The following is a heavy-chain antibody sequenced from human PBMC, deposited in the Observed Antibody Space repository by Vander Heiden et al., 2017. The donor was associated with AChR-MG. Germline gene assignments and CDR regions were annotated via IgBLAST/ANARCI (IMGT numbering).Heavy chain of an antibody. CDR2: ISYDGSNK. Sequence: QVQLGEAGGGVVQPGRSPRPPCAASGFTFSSYGMHLVRQAPGKGLEWVAVISYDGSNKYYADSVKGRFTISRDNSKNTLYLQMNSLRAEDTAVYYCAKDRSMYDFWSGLDYWGQGTLVTVSS. D-gene: IGHD3-3*01. V-gene: IGHV3-30*18. CDR3: AKDRSMYDFWSGLDY. CDR1: GFTFSSYG. J-gene: IGHJ4*02.